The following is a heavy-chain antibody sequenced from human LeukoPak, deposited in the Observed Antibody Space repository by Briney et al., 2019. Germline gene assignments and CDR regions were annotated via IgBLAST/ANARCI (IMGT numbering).Heavy chain of an antibody. CDR1: GGSISSGSYY. CDR2: IYTSGST. D-gene: IGHD3-10*01. V-gene: IGHV4-61*02. Sequence: SETLSLTCTVSGGSISSGSYYWNWIRQPAGKGLEWIGRIYTSGSTNYNPSLKSRVTISVDTSKNQFSLKLSSVTAADTAVYYCARPRLYYYGSGSYKAYYMDVWGKGTTVTISS. J-gene: IGHJ6*03. CDR3: ARPRLYYYGSGSYKAYYMDV.